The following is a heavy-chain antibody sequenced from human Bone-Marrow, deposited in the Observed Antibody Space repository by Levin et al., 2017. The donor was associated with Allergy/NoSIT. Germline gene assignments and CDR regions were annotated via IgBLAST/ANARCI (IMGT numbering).Heavy chain of an antibody. D-gene: IGHD6-19*01. CDR2: MNPNSGNT. CDR3: ARVVGIAVAGIGWDWFDP. V-gene: IGHV1-8*01. Sequence: ASVKVSCKASGYTFTSYDINWVRQATGQGLEWMGWMNPNSGNTGYAQKFQGRVTMTRNTSISTAYMELSSLRSEDTAVYYCARVVGIAVAGIGWDWFDPWGQGTLVTVSS. J-gene: IGHJ5*02. CDR1: GYTFTSYD.